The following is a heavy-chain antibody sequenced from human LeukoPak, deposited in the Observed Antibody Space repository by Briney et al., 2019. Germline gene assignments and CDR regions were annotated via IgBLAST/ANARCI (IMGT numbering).Heavy chain of an antibody. V-gene: IGHV4-59*01. CDR1: GGSISSYY. CDR2: FYYSGST. J-gene: IGHJ4*02. CDR3: ARGQGGNYYLNYFDY. Sequence: SETLSLSCTVSGGSISSYYWSWIRQPPGKGLEWIGHFYYSGSTTYSPSLKSRVTISADTSRNQFSLKLTSVSAADTAVYFCARGQGGNYYLNYFDYWGQGALVTVSS. D-gene: IGHD1-26*01.